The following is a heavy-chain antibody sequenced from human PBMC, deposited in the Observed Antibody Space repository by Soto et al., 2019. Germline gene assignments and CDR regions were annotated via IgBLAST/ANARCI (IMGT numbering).Heavy chain of an antibody. V-gene: IGHV1-69*06. CDR1: GGPFSSYA. CDR2: IIPIFGTP. D-gene: IGHD5-18*01. J-gene: IGHJ6*02. CDR3: ARATVDLDTGTVESGYYYYGMDV. Sequence: VKVACKASGGPFSSYAIILVRQAPGQGLEWMGGIIPIFGTPNYAQKFQGRVTITADKSTSTAYMELSSLRSEDTAVYYCARATVDLDTGTVESGYYYYGMDVCGQRTTVTVSS.